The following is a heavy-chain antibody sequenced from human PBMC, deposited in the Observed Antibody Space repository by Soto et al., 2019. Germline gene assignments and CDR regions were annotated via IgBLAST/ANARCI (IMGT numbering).Heavy chain of an antibody. V-gene: IGHV1-69*13. J-gene: IGHJ4*02. D-gene: IGHD6-19*01. Sequence: VASVKVSCKASGGTFSSYAISWVRQAPGQGLEWMGGIIPIFGTANYAQKFQGRVTITADESTSTAYMELSSLRSEDTAVYYCASTFTGIAVAKYYFDYWGQGTLVTVSS. CDR2: IIPIFGTA. CDR1: GGTFSSYA. CDR3: ASTFTGIAVAKYYFDY.